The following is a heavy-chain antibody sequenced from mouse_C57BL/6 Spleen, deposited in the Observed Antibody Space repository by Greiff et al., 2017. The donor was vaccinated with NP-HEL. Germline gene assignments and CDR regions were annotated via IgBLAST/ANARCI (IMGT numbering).Heavy chain of an antibody. V-gene: IGHV1-26*01. J-gene: IGHJ4*01. Sequence: EVQLQQSGPELVKPGASVKISCKASGYTFTDYYMNWVKQSHGKSLEWIGDINPNNGGTSYNQKFKGKATLTVDKSSSTAYMELRSLTSEDSAVYYCATYDYPKAMDDWGQGTSVTVSS. CDR3: ATYDYPKAMDD. CDR1: GYTFTDYY. CDR2: INPNNGGT. D-gene: IGHD2-4*01.